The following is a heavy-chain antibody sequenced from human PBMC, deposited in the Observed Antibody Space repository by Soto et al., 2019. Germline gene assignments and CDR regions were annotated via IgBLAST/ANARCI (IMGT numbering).Heavy chain of an antibody. CDR3: ARDLVAAAVDPNWFDP. Sequence: SVKVSCKASGGTFSSYAISWVRQAPGQGLEWMGGIIPIFGTANYAQKFQGRVTITADESTSTAYMELSSLRSEDTAVYYCARDLVAAAVDPNWFDPWGQGTLVTVS. J-gene: IGHJ5*02. CDR2: IIPIFGTA. V-gene: IGHV1-69*13. D-gene: IGHD6-13*01. CDR1: GGTFSSYA.